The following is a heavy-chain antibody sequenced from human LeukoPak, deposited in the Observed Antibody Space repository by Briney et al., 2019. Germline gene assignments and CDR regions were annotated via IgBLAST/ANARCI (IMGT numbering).Heavy chain of an antibody. D-gene: IGHD6-19*01. CDR2: ISAYNGNT. CDR3: ARDRIAVAGSSGKGVDY. V-gene: IGHV1-18*01. CDR1: GSTFTSYG. J-gene: IGHJ4*02. Sequence: GASVKVSCKASGSTFTSYGISWVRQAPGQGLEWMGWISAYNGNTNYAQKLQGRVTMTTDTSTSTAYMELRSLRSDDTAVYYCARDRIAVAGSSGKGVDYWGQGTLVTVSS.